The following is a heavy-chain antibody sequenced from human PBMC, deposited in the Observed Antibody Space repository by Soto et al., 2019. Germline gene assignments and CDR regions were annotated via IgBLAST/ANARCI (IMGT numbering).Heavy chain of an antibody. CDR1: GFSLSTSGVG. CDR2: IYWDDYK. J-gene: IGHJ4*02. D-gene: IGHD4-17*01. Sequence: QITLKESGPTLVKPTQTLTLTCTFSGFSLSTSGVGVGWIRQPTGKALEWLAVIYWDDYKHYSPSLKSRLTSTKDTSKNQVVLTMTNMDPVDTATYYCAHKGYGDYPIDYWGQGTLLTVSS. CDR3: AHKGYGDYPIDY. V-gene: IGHV2-5*02.